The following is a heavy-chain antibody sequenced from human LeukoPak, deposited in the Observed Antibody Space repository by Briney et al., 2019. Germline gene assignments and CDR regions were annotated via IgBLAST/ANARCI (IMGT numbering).Heavy chain of an antibody. CDR3: ARDSYSSGFDI. Sequence: SETLSLTCTVSGYSISSGYYWGWIRPPPGRGLEGIGRIYHSGSTYYNPSLKSRVTISGDTSKNQFSLKMSSVTAGDTAVYYCARDSYSSGFDIWGQGTMVTVSS. CDR2: IYHSGST. CDR1: GYSISSGYY. J-gene: IGHJ3*02. V-gene: IGHV4-38-2*02. D-gene: IGHD3-22*01.